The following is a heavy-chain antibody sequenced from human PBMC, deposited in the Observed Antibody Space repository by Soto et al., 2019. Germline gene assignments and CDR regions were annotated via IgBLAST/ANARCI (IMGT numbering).Heavy chain of an antibody. V-gene: IGHV1-69*13. Sequence: GASVKVSCKASGGTFSSYAISWVRQAPGQGLEWMGGIIPIFGTANYAQKFQGRVTITADESTSTAYMELSSLRSEDTAVYYCARDLGYYDILTGYRSLNWFDPWGQGTLVPVSS. D-gene: IGHD3-9*01. CDR1: GGTFSSYA. CDR2: IIPIFGTA. CDR3: ARDLGYYDILTGYRSLNWFDP. J-gene: IGHJ5*02.